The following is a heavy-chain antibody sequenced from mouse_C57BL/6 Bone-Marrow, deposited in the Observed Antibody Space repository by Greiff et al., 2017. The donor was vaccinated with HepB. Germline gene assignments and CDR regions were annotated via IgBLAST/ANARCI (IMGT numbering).Heavy chain of an antibody. CDR3: AREGGNYGNFDY. CDR2: IYPGDGDT. J-gene: IGHJ2*01. CDR1: GYAFSSSW. V-gene: IGHV1-82*01. D-gene: IGHD1-1*01. Sequence: QVQLQQSGPELVKPGASVKISCKASGYAFSSSWMNWVKQRPGKGLEWIGRIYPGDGDTNYNGKFKGKATLTADKSSSTAYMQLSSLTSEDSAVYFCAREGGNYGNFDYWGQGTTLTVSS.